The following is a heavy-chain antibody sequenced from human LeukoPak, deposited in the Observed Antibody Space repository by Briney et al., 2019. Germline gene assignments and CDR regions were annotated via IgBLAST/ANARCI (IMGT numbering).Heavy chain of an antibody. V-gene: IGHV3-21*01. D-gene: IGHD6-13*01. Sequence: VGSLRLSCAASGFTFSSYSMNWVRQTPGKGLEWVSSISSSSSYIYYADSVKGRFTISRDNAKNSLYLQMNSPRAEDTAVYYCAKEGYSSSWYKGDAFDIWGQGTMVTVSS. J-gene: IGHJ3*02. CDR1: GFTFSSYS. CDR3: AKEGYSSSWYKGDAFDI. CDR2: ISSSSSYI.